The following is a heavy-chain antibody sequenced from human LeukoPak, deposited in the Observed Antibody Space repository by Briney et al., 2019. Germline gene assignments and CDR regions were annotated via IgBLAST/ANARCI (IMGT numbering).Heavy chain of an antibody. CDR3: ARDPISYSSSLTRL. J-gene: IGHJ4*02. Sequence: PSETLSLTCTISGGSISNYYWSWIRQTPGKGLEWIGYIYYTGGTDYNPSLKSRVTISEDTSKNQFSLKLSSVTAADTAVYYCARDPISYSSSLTRLWGQGTLVTVSS. V-gene: IGHV4-59*01. CDR1: GGSISNYY. D-gene: IGHD6-13*01. CDR2: IYYTGGT.